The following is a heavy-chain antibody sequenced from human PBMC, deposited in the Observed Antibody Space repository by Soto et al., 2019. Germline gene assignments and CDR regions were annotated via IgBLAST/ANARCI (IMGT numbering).Heavy chain of an antibody. V-gene: IGHV1-69*12. J-gene: IGHJ4*02. CDR3: ARKAPYGLVIDY. D-gene: IGHD2-21*01. CDR1: GGTFSSYA. Sequence: QVQLVQSGAEVKKPGSSVKVSCKASGGTFSSYAISWVRQAPGQGLEWMGGIIPIFGTANYAQKFQGRVTITADEATSTAYRELSSLRSEDTAVYYCARKAPYGLVIDYWGQGTLVTVSS. CDR2: IIPIFGTA.